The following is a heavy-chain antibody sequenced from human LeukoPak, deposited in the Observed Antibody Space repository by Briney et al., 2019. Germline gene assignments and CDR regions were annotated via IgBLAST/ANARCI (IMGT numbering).Heavy chain of an antibody. CDR2: IYYSGST. V-gene: IGHV4-39*01. J-gene: IGHJ4*02. CDR1: GGSISSSSYY. CDR3: ARHWSVTMARGIIRFDY. D-gene: IGHD3-10*01. Sequence: SETLSLTCTVSGGSISSSSYYWGWIRQPPGKGLEWIGSIYYSGSTYYNPSLKSRVTISVDTSKNQFSLKLSSVTAADTAVYYCARHWSVTMARGIIRFDYWGQGTLVTVSS.